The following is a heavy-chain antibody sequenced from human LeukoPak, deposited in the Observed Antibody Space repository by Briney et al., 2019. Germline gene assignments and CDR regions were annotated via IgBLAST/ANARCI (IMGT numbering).Heavy chain of an antibody. Sequence: GGSLRLSCAASGFTFSSYAMSWVRQAPGKGLEWVSAISGSGGSTYYADSVKGRFTISRDNSKNTPYLQMNSLRAEDTAVYYCAKASLYCSSTSCRPDWYFDLWGRGTLVTVSS. CDR1: GFTFSSYA. V-gene: IGHV3-23*01. CDR2: ISGSGGST. CDR3: AKASLYCSSTSCRPDWYFDL. D-gene: IGHD2-2*01. J-gene: IGHJ2*01.